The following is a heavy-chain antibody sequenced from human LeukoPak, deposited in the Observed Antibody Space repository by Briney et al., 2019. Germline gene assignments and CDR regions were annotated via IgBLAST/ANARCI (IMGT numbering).Heavy chain of an antibody. V-gene: IGHV3-30*18. CDR2: ISYDGSNK. CDR1: GFTFSSYG. J-gene: IGHJ4*02. Sequence: GGSLRLSCAASGFTFSSYGMHWVRQAPGKGLEWVAVISYDGSNKYYADSVKGRFTISRDNSKNTLYLQMNSLRAGDTAVYYCAKPPQWLAKEYYFDYWGQGTLVTVSS. CDR3: AKPPQWLAKEYYFDY. D-gene: IGHD6-19*01.